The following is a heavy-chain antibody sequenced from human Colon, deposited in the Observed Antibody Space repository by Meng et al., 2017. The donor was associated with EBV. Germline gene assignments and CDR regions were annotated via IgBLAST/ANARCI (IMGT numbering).Heavy chain of an antibody. CDR3: ASHSERPLGF. Sequence: EVQLLQSGGGLAQPGGSLTLSCEASEDRFKTYAMAWVRQAPGKGLEWVSTIGVGGHTTFYSDFVKGRFTISRDSSSNRLYLLMTSLRVEDTAVYYCASHSERPLGFWGQGTLVTVAS. D-gene: IGHD3-16*01. V-gene: IGHV3-23*01. CDR2: IGVGGHTT. J-gene: IGHJ4*02. CDR1: EDRFKTYA.